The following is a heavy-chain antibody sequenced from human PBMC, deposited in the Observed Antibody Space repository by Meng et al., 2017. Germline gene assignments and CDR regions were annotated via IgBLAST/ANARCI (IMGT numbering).Heavy chain of an antibody. CDR1: GFAFSGYT. CDR3: ARARSILDDFDI. V-gene: IGHV3-21*01. Sequence: GESLKISCAASGFAFSGYTMNWVRQAPGKGLEWVSSISGGSNYIYYADSMKGRFTISRDNAKNSLYLQMNSLRAEDTAVYFCARARSILDDFDIWGQGTTVTVSS. J-gene: IGHJ3*02. D-gene: IGHD5-24*01. CDR2: ISGGSNYI.